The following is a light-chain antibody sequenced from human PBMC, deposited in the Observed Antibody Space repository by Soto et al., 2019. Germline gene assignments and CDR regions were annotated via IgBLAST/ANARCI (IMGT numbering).Light chain of an antibody. J-gene: IGKJ1*01. CDR1: RTISSY. Sequence: EIQITQSSSSLSASVGDRDTIPCRASRTISSYLNWYQQKPGKAPNLLIYAASNLQGGVPSRFSGSGSGTDFTLTISSLHSEDFATYYCQQTYSTPGTFGQGT. CDR3: QQTYSTPGT. CDR2: AAS. V-gene: IGKV1-39*01.